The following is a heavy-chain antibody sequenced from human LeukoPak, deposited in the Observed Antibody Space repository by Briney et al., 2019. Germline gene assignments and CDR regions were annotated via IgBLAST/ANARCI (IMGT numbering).Heavy chain of an antibody. Sequence: SETLSLTCTVSGGSISSYFWSWIRQPPGKGLEWIGYVYSSGSASYNPSLKSRVTISVDTSKNQFSLKLTSLTSADTAVYYCARDSGQQLAIDYWGQGTLVTVSS. CDR1: GGSISSYF. V-gene: IGHV4-59*01. CDR3: ARDSGQQLAIDY. J-gene: IGHJ4*02. D-gene: IGHD6-13*01. CDR2: VYSSGSA.